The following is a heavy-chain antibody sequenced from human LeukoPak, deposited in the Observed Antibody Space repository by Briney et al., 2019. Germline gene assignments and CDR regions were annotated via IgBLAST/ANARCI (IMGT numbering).Heavy chain of an antibody. Sequence: SETLSLTCTVSRGSLSGYYWSWIRQPPGKGLEWIGYIYYSGSTKYNSSLKSRVTISVDTSKNQFSLKLSSVTAADTAVYYCARERYDSSGSFDYWGQGTLVTVSS. D-gene: IGHD3-22*01. CDR1: RGSLSGYY. V-gene: IGHV4-59*01. CDR2: IYYSGST. J-gene: IGHJ4*02. CDR3: ARERYDSSGSFDY.